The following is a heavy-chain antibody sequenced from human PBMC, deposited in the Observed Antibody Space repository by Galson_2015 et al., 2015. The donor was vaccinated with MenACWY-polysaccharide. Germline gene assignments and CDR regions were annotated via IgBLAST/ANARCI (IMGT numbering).Heavy chain of an antibody. J-gene: IGHJ5*02. CDR1: GGSISTGSSR. CDR2: IHSRGST. V-gene: IGHV4-61*02. CDR3: ARSFGYSDSAFDNGRDVDRRFDP. Sequence: TLSLACRVSGGSISTGSSRWSWIRQPAGKGLEWIGRIHSRGSTDYSPSLKSRVTISTDTSRNQLSLKLRSVTAADTAVYYCARSFGYSDSAFDNGRDVDRRFDPWGQGTLVTISS. D-gene: IGHD5-12*01.